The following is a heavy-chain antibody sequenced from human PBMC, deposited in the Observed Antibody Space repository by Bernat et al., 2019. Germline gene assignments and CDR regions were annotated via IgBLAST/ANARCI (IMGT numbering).Heavy chain of an antibody. Sequence: QVQLQQWGAGLLKPSETLSLTCAVYGGSFSGYYWSWIRQPPGKGLEWIGEINHGGFTSHNPSLKSRVTISLDTSNNQFSLKLTSLTAADTAVYYCARTATVTTSCFDSWGQGTLVTVSS. CDR1: GGSFSGYY. J-gene: IGHJ4*02. V-gene: IGHV4-34*02. CDR3: ARTATVTTSCFDS. CDR2: INHGGFT. D-gene: IGHD4-17*01.